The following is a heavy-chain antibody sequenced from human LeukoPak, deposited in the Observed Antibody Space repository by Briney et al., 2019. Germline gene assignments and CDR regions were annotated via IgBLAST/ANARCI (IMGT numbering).Heavy chain of an antibody. V-gene: IGHV4-34*01. CDR1: GGSFSGYY. Sequence: IPSETLSLTCAVYGGSFSGYYWSWIRQPPGKGLEWIGEINHSGSTNYNPSLKSRVTISVDTSKNQFSLKLSSVTAADTAVYYCARRGDSYGYDWFDPWGQGTLVTVSS. J-gene: IGHJ5*02. CDR3: ARRGDSYGYDWFDP. CDR2: INHSGST. D-gene: IGHD5-18*01.